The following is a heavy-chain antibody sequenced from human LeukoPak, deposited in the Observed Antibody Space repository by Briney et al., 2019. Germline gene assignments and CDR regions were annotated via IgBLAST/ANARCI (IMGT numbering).Heavy chain of an antibody. D-gene: IGHD4-17*01. CDR2: INTDGSTI. CDR1: GFTFGNYW. V-gene: IGHV3-74*01. J-gene: IGHJ4*02. Sequence: GGSLRLSCAASGFTFGNYWMHWVRQVPGKGLVWVSRINTDGSTITYADSVKGRFTISRDNAKNKVYLQMSSLRAEDTAVYYCARGDYGDYFDYWAQGTLIIVSS. CDR3: ARGDYGDYFDY.